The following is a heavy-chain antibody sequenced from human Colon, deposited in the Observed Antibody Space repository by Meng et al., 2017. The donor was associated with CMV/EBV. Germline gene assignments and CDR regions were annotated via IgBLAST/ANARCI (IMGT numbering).Heavy chain of an antibody. V-gene: IGHV3-53*01. CDR3: ARKPNYLGMDV. Sequence: GGSLRLSCAASGVSVSTNIMNWVRQAPGKGLEWVSLIHAGGTTYYADSVKGRFTISRDDSKNTLYLQMNSLRAEDTAVYYCARKPNYLGMDVWGHGTTVTVSS. CDR2: IHAGGTT. CDR1: GVSVSTNI. J-gene: IGHJ6*02.